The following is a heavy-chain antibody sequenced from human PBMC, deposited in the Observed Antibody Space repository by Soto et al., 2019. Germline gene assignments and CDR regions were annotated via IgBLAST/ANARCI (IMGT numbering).Heavy chain of an antibody. CDR1: GYSFTSYW. CDR3: ARQGWNRYCYYYGMDV. D-gene: IGHD1-1*01. V-gene: IGHV5-10-1*01. CDR2: IDPSDSYT. J-gene: IGHJ6*02. Sequence: PGESLKISCKGSGYSFTSYWISWVRQMPGKGLEWMGRIDPSDSYTNYSPSFQGHVTISADKSISTAYLQWSSLKASDTAMYYCARQGWNRYCYYYGMDVWGQGTTVTVSS.